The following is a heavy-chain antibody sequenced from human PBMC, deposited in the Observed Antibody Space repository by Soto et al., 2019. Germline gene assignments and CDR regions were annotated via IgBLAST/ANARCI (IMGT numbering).Heavy chain of an antibody. Sequence: GGSLRLSCAASGFAFANYEMHWVRQAPGKGLDWVAYINGGGDVKYYADSVEGRFTISRDNAKNALFLQMDNLRAEDTAIYYCARLSGDGFWKSYSPYNLFESWGQGALVTVSS. V-gene: IGHV3-48*03. J-gene: IGHJ5*01. CDR3: ARLSGDGFWKSYSPYNLFES. CDR1: GFAFANYE. CDR2: INGGGDVK. D-gene: IGHD3-3*01.